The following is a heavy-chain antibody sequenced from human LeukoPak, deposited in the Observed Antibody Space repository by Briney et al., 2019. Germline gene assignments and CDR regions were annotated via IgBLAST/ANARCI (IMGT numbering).Heavy chain of an antibody. Sequence: PSETLSLTCTVSGGSIGDFYWTWIRQTPGKGLEWIGYIHYTGSTNYNPSLESRVTISAEMSKHRFSLKLSSVTAADTAVYYCARLLRDDCSGSTCSLALDYWGQGTLVTVSS. V-gene: IGHV4-59*01. D-gene: IGHD2-15*01. CDR2: IHYTGST. J-gene: IGHJ4*02. CDR1: GGSIGDFY. CDR3: ARLLRDDCSGSTCSLALDY.